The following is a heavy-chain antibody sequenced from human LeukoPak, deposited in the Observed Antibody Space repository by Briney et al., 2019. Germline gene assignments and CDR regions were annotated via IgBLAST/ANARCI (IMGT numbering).Heavy chain of an antibody. Sequence: SETLSLTCTVSGGSISSYYWSWIRQPPGKGLEWIGYIYYSGSTNYNPSLKSRVTISVDTSKNQFSLKLSSVTAADTAVYYRARVLEPTSATMVRGVINWFDPWGQGTLVTVSS. J-gene: IGHJ5*02. CDR2: IYYSGST. V-gene: IGHV4-59*01. CDR1: GGSISSYY. D-gene: IGHD3-10*01. CDR3: ARVLEPTSATMVRGVINWFDP.